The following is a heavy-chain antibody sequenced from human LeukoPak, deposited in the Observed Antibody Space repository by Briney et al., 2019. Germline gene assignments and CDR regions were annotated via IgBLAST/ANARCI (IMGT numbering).Heavy chain of an antibody. CDR2: IYYSGST. CDR1: GGSISSYY. CDR3: AREDYYGSRSYYW. Sequence: PSETLSLTCTVSGGSISSYYWSWIRQPPGKGLEWIGYIYYSGSTNYNPSLKSRVTISVDTSKNQFSLKLSSVTAADTAVYYCAREDYYGSRSYYWWGQGTLVTVSS. J-gene: IGHJ4*02. V-gene: IGHV4-59*01. D-gene: IGHD3-10*01.